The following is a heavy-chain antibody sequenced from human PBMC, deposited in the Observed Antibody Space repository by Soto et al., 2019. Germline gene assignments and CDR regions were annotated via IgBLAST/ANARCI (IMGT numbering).Heavy chain of an antibody. J-gene: IGHJ4*02. CDR1: GYTFTSYY. V-gene: IGHV1-46*01. D-gene: IGHD3-16*01. CDR3: ARENFTDPEVGFDY. Sequence: ASVKXSCKASGYTFTSYYMHWVRQAPGQGLEWMGRINPSDGNTSYAQKFQGRVTITRDTSASTAYMELSSLRSEDTAVYYCARENFTDPEVGFDYWGQGTLVTVSS. CDR2: INPSDGNT.